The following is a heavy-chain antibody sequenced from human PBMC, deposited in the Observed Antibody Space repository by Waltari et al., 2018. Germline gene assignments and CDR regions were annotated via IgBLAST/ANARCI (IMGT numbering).Heavy chain of an antibody. Sequence: QVQLVESGGGVVQPGRSLRLSCAASGFTFSSYGMHWVRQAPGKGLEWVAVISYDVSNKYYADSGKGRFTISRENSKNTLYLQMNSLRAEDTGVYYCANSEVEDSSLGLWGQGTLVTVSS. CDR2: ISYDVSNK. J-gene: IGHJ4*02. CDR3: ANSEVEDSSLGL. V-gene: IGHV3-30*18. D-gene: IGHD6-6*01. CDR1: GFTFSSYG.